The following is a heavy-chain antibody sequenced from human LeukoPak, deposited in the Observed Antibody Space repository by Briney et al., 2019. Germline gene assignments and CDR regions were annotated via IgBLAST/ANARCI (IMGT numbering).Heavy chain of an antibody. CDR2: ISYDGSNK. Sequence: GGSLRLSCAASKFTFSDYTLHWVRQAPGKGLEWVAVISYDGSNKYYADSVKGRFTISRDNSKNTLYLQMNSLRTEDTAVYYCARDSRSWKAYTFDYWGQGTLVTVSS. CDR1: KFTFSDYT. D-gene: IGHD3-10*01. J-gene: IGHJ4*02. CDR3: ARDSRSWKAYTFDY. V-gene: IGHV3-30-3*01.